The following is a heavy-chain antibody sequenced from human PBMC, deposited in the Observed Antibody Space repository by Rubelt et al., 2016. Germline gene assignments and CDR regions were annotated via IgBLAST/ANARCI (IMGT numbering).Heavy chain of an antibody. D-gene: IGHD3-10*01. CDR3: ARGLVPMYGSGFDY. CDR1: GGPISGSDYY. CDR2: IYYSGST. V-gene: IGHV4-39*01. J-gene: IGHJ4*02. Sequence: QKQKWGAVLSRPLQPMYLTCTVSGGPISGSDYYWGWIRQPPGKALEWLGTIYYSGSTYYNPSHKSRVTMSVDTSKNQFSLGLSSVTAADTALYYCARGLVPMYGSGFDYWGQGTLVTVSS.